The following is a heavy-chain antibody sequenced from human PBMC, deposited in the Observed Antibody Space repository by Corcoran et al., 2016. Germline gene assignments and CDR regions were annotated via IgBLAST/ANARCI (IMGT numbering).Heavy chain of an antibody. D-gene: IGHD3-3*01. J-gene: IGHJ6*02. CDR3: ARAQVTIFGVVTPGGYGMDV. Sequence: QVQLVQSGAEVKKPGASVKVSCKASGYTFTGYYMHWVRQAPGQGLEWMGWINPNSGGTNYAQKFQGRVTMTRDTSISTAYMGLSRLRSDDTAVYYGARAQVTIFGVVTPGGYGMDVWGQGTTVTVSS. CDR1: GYTFTGYY. CDR2: INPNSGGT. V-gene: IGHV1-2*02.